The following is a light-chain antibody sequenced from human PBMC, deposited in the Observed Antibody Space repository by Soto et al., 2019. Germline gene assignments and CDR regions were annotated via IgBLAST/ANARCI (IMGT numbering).Light chain of an antibody. CDR3: LHDYSYPRT. CDR1: QAISND. Sequence: AIQMTQSPSSLSASVGDRVIITCRASQAISNDLGWYQQKPGKAPKLLIYTASTLHSGVTPRFSGSGSGADFTLTIRSLQPEDSATYYCLHDYSYPRTFGQGTKVEIK. J-gene: IGKJ1*01. CDR2: TAS. V-gene: IGKV1-6*01.